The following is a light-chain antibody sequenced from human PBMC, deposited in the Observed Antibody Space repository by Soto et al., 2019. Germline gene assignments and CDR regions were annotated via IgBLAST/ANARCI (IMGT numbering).Light chain of an antibody. CDR3: QQTNSFPYT. Sequence: DIQLTQSPSSVSASVGDSVTLTCRASQAISTWLAWYQQRPGKAPQLLIFGASSLQSGVPSRFSGRGSGTDFTLTISSLQPEDFATHYCQQTNSFPYTFGQGAKLDIK. J-gene: IGKJ2*01. V-gene: IGKV1-12*01. CDR2: GAS. CDR1: QAISTW.